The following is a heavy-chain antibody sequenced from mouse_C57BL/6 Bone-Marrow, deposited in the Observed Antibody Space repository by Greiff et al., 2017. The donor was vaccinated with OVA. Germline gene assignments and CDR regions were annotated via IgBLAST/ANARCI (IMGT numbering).Heavy chain of an antibody. CDR1: GYTFTDYN. Sequence: VQLQQSGPELVKPGASVKIPCKASGYTFTDYNMDWVKQSHGKSLEWIGDINPNNGGTIYNQKFKGKATLTVDKSSSTAYMELRSLTSEDTAVYYCARRGPYSNYVDAFAYRGQGTLVTVSA. V-gene: IGHV1-18*01. CDR3: ARRGPYSNYVDAFAY. J-gene: IGHJ3*01. CDR2: INPNNGGT. D-gene: IGHD2-5*01.